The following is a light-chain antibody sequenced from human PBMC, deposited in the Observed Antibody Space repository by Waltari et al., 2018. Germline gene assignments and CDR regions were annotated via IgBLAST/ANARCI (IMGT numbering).Light chain of an antibody. V-gene: IGKV3D-20*02. CDR2: GAS. CDR1: QYVSGRY. J-gene: IGKJ4*01. CDR3: QQRHDWPLN. Sequence: EIVLTQSPDTLSLSPGEGATLSCRASQYVSGRYLSWYQQKPGQSPRLLIYGASSRAAGIPDRISGSGSGTDFTLTITRLEPEDFAVYYCQQRHDWPLNFGGGTRVEIK.